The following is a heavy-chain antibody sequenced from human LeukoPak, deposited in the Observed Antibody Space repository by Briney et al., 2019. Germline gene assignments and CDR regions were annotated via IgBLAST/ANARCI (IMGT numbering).Heavy chain of an antibody. J-gene: IGHJ4*02. CDR1: GGSISSDAYS. CDR2: IFHSGST. V-gene: IGHV4-30-2*01. CDR3: ARSVYCSGGNCYFDY. Sequence: SETLSLTCVVSGGSISSDAYSWSWIRQPPGKGLEWIGYIFHSGSTFYNPSLQSRVTMSVDRSKNQFSLKLSSVTAADTAVYYCARSVYCSGGNCYFDYWGQGTLVTASS. D-gene: IGHD2-15*01.